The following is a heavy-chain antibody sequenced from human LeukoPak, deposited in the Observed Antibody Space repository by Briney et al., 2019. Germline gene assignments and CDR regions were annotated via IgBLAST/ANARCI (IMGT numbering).Heavy chain of an antibody. D-gene: IGHD6-19*01. Sequence: GGSLRLSCAASRFTFSSYAMSWVRQAPGKGLEWVSAISGSGGSTYYADSVKGRFTISRDNAKNSLYLQMNSLRAEDTAVYYCARDKPRVTYSSGWYNYWGQGTLVTVSS. CDR1: RFTFSSYA. J-gene: IGHJ4*02. CDR2: ISGSGGST. V-gene: IGHV3-23*01. CDR3: ARDKPRVTYSSGWYNY.